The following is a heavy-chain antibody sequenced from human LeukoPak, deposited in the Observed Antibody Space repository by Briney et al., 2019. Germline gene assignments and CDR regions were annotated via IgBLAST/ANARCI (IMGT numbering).Heavy chain of an antibody. Sequence: SETLSLTCTVSGYSNSRGYYWGWTRQPPGKGLEGLGSIYRSGSTYYNPSLKSRDPLSVGTSKKQFPLKLNPVTAADTAVYYSARGHLTGRGYFDYWGQGTLVTVSS. V-gene: IGHV4-38-2*02. CDR2: IYRSGST. J-gene: IGHJ4*02. D-gene: IGHD1-20*01. CDR3: ARGHLTGRGYFDY. CDR1: GYSNSRGYY.